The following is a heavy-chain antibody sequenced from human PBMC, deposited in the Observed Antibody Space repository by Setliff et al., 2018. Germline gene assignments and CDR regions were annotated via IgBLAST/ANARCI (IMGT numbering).Heavy chain of an antibody. CDR3: ARDLDYQYYYETSGRDAFDI. J-gene: IGHJ3*02. CDR2: IIPIFGTT. CDR1: GGTFKNYG. V-gene: IGHV1-69*05. D-gene: IGHD3-22*01. Sequence: GASVKVSCKASGGTFKNYGISWVRQAPGQGLEWMGGIIPIFGTTNYAQKFQGRATIITDESTSTAYMELRSLRSDDTAVYYCARDLDYQYYYETSGRDAFDIWGQGTMVTVSS.